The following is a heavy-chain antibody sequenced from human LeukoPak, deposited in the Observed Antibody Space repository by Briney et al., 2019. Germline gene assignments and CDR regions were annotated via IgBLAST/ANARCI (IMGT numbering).Heavy chain of an antibody. CDR3: ARVCVGATARNYYYYMDV. J-gene: IGHJ6*03. CDR1: GFTFSSYE. V-gene: IGHV3-48*03. CDR2: ISSSGSTI. Sequence: PGGSLRLSCAASGFTFSSYEMNWVRQAPGKGLEWVSYISSSGSTIYYADSVKGRFTISRDNAKNSLYLQMNSLRAEDTAVYYCARVCVGATARNYYYYMDVWGKGTTVTVSS. D-gene: IGHD1-26*01.